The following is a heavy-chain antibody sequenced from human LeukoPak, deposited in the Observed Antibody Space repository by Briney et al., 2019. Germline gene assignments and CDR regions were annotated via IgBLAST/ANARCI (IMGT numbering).Heavy chain of an antibody. CDR3: AKDRVRSSWYYFDY. J-gene: IGHJ4*02. V-gene: IGHV3-23*01. Sequence: GGSLRLSCAVSGFTFSSYAMSWVRQAPGKGLEWVSAISGSGGSTYYADSVKGRFTISRDNSKNTLCLQMNSLRAEDTAVYYCAKDRVRSSWYYFDYWGQGTLVTVSS. D-gene: IGHD6-13*01. CDR2: ISGSGGST. CDR1: GFTFSSYA.